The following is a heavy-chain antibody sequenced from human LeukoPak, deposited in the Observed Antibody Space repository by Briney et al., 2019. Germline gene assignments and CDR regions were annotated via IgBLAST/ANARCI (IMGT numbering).Heavy chain of an antibody. CDR1: GYTFTGYY. J-gene: IGHJ4*02. V-gene: IGHV1-2*02. CDR2: INSNSGGT. Sequence: ASVKVSCKASGYTFTGYYMHWVRQAPGQGLEWMGWINSNSGGTNFAPKFQGRVTMTRDTSISTAYMELSRLRSDDTAVYYCARVARRYSTMVRGAPSGGYWGQGTLVTVSS. D-gene: IGHD3-10*01. CDR3: ARVARRYSTMVRGAPSGGY.